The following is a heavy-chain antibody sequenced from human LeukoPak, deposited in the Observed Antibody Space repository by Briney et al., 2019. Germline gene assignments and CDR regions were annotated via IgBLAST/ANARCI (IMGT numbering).Heavy chain of an antibody. CDR2: INPNSGGT. J-gene: IGHJ4*02. CDR1: GYTFTGSY. D-gene: IGHD3-16*02. Sequence: GSSVKVSCQASGYTFTGSYIHWVRQAPGQGLDWMGWINPNSGGTNYAQKFQGRVTMTRDTSISTAYMELSSLRSDDTAVYYCARGDYVWGTYHYPFDYWGQGTLVTVSS. V-gene: IGHV1-2*02. CDR3: ARGDYVWGTYHYPFDY.